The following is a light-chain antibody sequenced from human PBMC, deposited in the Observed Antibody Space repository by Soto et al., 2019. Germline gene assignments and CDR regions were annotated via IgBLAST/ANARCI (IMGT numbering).Light chain of an antibody. CDR1: QSVSGS. J-gene: IGKJ1*01. CDR2: DAS. V-gene: IGKV3-11*01. Sequence: EIVLTQSPATLSLSPGERATLSCRASQSVSGSLAWYQQKPGQAPRLLVYDASNRATGIPARFSGSGSGTDFTLTISSLEPEDFAVYYCQQRRSWPPTFGQGTKMDIK. CDR3: QQRRSWPPT.